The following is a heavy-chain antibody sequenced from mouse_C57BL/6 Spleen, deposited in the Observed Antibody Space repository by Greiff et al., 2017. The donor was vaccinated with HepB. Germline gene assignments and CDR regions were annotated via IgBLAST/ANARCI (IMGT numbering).Heavy chain of an antibody. Sequence: EVKLVESGGGLVKPGGSLKLSCAASGFTFSSYAMSWVRQTPEKRLEWVATISDGGSYTYYPDNVKGRFTISRDNAKNNLYLQRSHLKSEDTAMYYCAREATMVTTWFAYWGQGTLVTVSA. CDR1: GFTFSSYA. CDR2: ISDGGSYT. CDR3: AREATMVTTWFAY. J-gene: IGHJ3*01. V-gene: IGHV5-4*01. D-gene: IGHD2-1*01.